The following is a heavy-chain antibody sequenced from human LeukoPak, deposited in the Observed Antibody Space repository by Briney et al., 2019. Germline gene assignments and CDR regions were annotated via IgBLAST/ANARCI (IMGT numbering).Heavy chain of an antibody. Sequence: PGGSLRLSCAASGFTFSSYAMSWVRRAPGKGLEWVSSISSSSDHIAYADSVKGRFTISRDNAKNALYLQVNSLRAEDTAVYYCARGVVPAAFDYWGQGTLVTVSS. D-gene: IGHD2-2*01. J-gene: IGHJ4*02. V-gene: IGHV3-21*01. CDR3: ARGVVPAAFDY. CDR1: GFTFSSYA. CDR2: ISSSSDHI.